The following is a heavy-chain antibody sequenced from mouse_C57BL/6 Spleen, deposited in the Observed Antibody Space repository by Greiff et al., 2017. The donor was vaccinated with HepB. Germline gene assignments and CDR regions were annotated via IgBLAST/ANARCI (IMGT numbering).Heavy chain of an antibody. Sequence: VQLQQSGPELVKPGASVKMSCKASGYTFTDYNMHWVKQSHGKSLEWIGYINPNNGGTSYNQKFKGKATLTVNKSSSTAYMELSSLTSEDSAVYYCARERYYGIIAYWGQGTLVTVSA. CDR3: ARERYYGIIAY. J-gene: IGHJ3*01. CDR1: GYTFTDYN. CDR2: INPNNGGT. V-gene: IGHV1-22*01. D-gene: IGHD1-1*01.